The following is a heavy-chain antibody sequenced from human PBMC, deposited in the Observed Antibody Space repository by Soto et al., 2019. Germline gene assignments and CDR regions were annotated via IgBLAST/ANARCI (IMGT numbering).Heavy chain of an antibody. CDR1: GFTFSSYS. V-gene: IGHV3-48*02. D-gene: IGHD3-16*02. J-gene: IGHJ6*02. CDR2: ISSSSSTI. Sequence: EVQLVESGGGLVQPGGSLRLSCAASGFTFSSYSMNWVRQAPGKGLEWVSYISSSSSTIYYADSVKGRFTISRDNAKNSLYLQMNSVRDEDTAVYYCARDYDYVWGSYRLTYYYYGMDVWGQGTTVTVSS. CDR3: ARDYDYVWGSYRLTYYYYGMDV.